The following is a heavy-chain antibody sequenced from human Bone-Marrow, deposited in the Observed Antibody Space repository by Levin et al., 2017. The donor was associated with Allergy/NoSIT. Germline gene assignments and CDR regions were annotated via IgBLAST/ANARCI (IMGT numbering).Heavy chain of an antibody. CDR3: ARVRSGYHHGAFDI. CDR1: GFTFSDYY. J-gene: IGHJ3*02. D-gene: IGHD3-22*01. CDR2: ISSTSSYI. Sequence: LSLTCAASGFTFSDYYMTWIRQSPGKGLEWVSYISSTSSYIDYAGSVKGRFTISRDNAKNSLYLQMSSLRAEDTAIFYCARVRSGYHHGAFDIWGQGTMVTVS. V-gene: IGHV3-11*05.